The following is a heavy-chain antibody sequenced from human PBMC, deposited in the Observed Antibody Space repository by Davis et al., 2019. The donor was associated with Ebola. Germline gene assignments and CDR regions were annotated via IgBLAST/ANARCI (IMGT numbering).Heavy chain of an antibody. V-gene: IGHV4-39*01. D-gene: IGHD3-3*01. Sequence: MPRGSLRLSCTVSGGSISNTIYYWAWIRQPPGKGLEWIGSIHYTGSTNYNPSLKSRVSISVDTSKKQFSLRLRSVTAADTAVYYCARQRSATDNWFDPWGHGTLVTVSS. CDR1: GGSISNTIYY. CDR3: ARQRSATDNWFDP. CDR2: IHYTGST. J-gene: IGHJ5*02.